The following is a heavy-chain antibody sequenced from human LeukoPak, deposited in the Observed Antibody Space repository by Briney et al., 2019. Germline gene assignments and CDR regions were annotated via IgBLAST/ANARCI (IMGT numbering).Heavy chain of an antibody. J-gene: IGHJ5*02. Sequence: SVKVSCKASGGTFSSYAISWVRQAPGQGLEWMGGIIPIFGTANYAQKFQGRVTITADESTSTAYMELSSLRSEDTAVYYCARPIAVAGTTWFDPWGQGTLVTVSS. V-gene: IGHV1-69*13. CDR3: ARPIAVAGTTWFDP. D-gene: IGHD6-19*01. CDR2: IIPIFGTA. CDR1: GGTFSSYA.